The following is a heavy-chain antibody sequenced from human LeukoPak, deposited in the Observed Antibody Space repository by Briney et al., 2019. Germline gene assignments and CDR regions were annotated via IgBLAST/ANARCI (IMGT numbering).Heavy chain of an antibody. V-gene: IGHV1-2*02. Sequence: GASVKVSCKASGYTFTGYYMHWVRQAPGQGLEWMGWINPNSGGTNYAQKFQGRVTMTRDTSISTAYKELSRLRSDDTAVYYCARENPLSFMVRGVILWFDPWGQGTLVTVSS. CDR1: GYTFTGYY. D-gene: IGHD3-10*01. J-gene: IGHJ5*02. CDR3: ARENPLSFMVRGVILWFDP. CDR2: INPNSGGT.